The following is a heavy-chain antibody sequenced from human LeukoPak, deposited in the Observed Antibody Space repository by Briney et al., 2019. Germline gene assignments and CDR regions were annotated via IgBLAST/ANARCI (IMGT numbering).Heavy chain of an antibody. CDR3: ARASRYQLLR. V-gene: IGHV4-59*01. J-gene: IGHJ4*02. CDR1: GGSISSYY. CDR2: IYYSGST. D-gene: IGHD2-2*01. Sequence: SETLSLTCTVSGGSISSYYWSWIRQPPGKGLEWIGYIYYSGSTNYNPSLKSRVTISVDTSKNQFSLTLSSVTAADTAVYYCARASRYQLLRWGQGTLVTVSS.